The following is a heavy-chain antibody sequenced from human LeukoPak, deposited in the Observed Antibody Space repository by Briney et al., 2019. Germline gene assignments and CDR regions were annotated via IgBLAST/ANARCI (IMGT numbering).Heavy chain of an antibody. D-gene: IGHD4-17*01. Sequence: GGSLRLSCAASGFTFDDYAMHWVRQAPGKGLEWVSGISWNSGSIGYADSVKGRFTISRDNAKNSLYLQMNSLRAEDTAVYYCAKDTDDSGDYVDAFAIWGQGTVVTVAP. CDR3: AKDTDDSGDYVDAFAI. V-gene: IGHV3-9*01. CDR2: ISWNSGSI. CDR1: GFTFDDYA. J-gene: IGHJ3*02.